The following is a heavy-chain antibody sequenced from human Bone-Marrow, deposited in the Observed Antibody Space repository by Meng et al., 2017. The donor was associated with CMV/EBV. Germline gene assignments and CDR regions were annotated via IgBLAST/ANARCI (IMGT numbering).Heavy chain of an antibody. J-gene: IGHJ3*02. CDR2: IKPDGSEI. V-gene: IGHV3-7*01. CDR1: GFTFSIHW. Sequence: GGSLRLSCAASGFTFSIHWMSWVRQAPGKGPEWVASIKPDGSEIQYVGSLKGRFTVSRDNARKSLYLQMNSLTAEDTAVYYCASGNVFNIWGQGTVVTVSS. D-gene: IGHD1-1*01. CDR3: ASGNVFNI.